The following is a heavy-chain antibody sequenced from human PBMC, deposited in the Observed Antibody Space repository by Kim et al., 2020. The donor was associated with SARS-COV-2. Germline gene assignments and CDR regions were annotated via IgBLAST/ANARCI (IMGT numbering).Heavy chain of an antibody. CDR3: ARDLKTAGTYYYYGMDV. CDR2: IGTAGDT. CDR1: GFTFSSYD. J-gene: IGHJ6*02. Sequence: GGSLRLSCAASGFTFSSYDMHWVRQATGKGLEWVSAIGTAGDTYYPGSVKGRFTISRENAKNSLYLQMNSLRAGDTAVYYCARDLKTAGTYYYYGMDVWGQGTTVTVSS. V-gene: IGHV3-13*04. D-gene: IGHD6-13*01.